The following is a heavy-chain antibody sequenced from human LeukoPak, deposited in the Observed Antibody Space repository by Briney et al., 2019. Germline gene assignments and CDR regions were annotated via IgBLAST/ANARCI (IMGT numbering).Heavy chain of an antibody. CDR2: TDTSGVIT. J-gene: IGHJ4*02. CDR3: AKGDTGVIRRYYLDS. CDR1: GFTFSNYG. V-gene: IGHV3-23*05. D-gene: IGHD5-18*01. Sequence: PGGSLRLSCAASGFTFSNYGMNWVRQAPGKGLEWVSVTDTSGVITYYTDSVKGRFTISRDNSKSTLNLQMDSLRVEDTAVYYCAKGDTGVIRRYYLDSWGQGTLVTVSS.